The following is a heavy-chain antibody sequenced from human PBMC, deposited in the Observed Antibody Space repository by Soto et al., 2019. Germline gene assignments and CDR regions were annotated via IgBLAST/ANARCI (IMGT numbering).Heavy chain of an antibody. V-gene: IGHV3-49*04. CDR1: GFSFGDYA. D-gene: IGHD2-21*02. CDR2: IRTKARGGTT. CDR3: FTFWGCGCSPFY. Sequence: GGSLRLSCTASGFSFGDYAMLWVRQAPGKGLECVGFIRTKARGGTTEHAASVKGRFTISRDDSTSIAYLQMNSLKPEDTAVYFCFTFWGCGCSPFYGGQGPLVTVSS. J-gene: IGHJ4*02.